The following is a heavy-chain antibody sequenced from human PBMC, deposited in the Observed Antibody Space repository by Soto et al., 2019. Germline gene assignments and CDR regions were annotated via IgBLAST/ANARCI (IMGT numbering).Heavy chain of an antibody. Sequence: QITLNESGPPVVRPTETLTLTCRFSGFSLTTGGVGVGWIRQSPGKAPEWLALIYWDDDKRYSASLKSRLTITKDTSKNQVVLTVSDLDPTDTATYYCAHRVLRTVFGLVTTTAIYFDFWGQGTPVAVSS. CDR3: AHRVLRTVFGLVTTTAIYFDF. V-gene: IGHV2-5*02. CDR1: GFSLTTGGVG. CDR2: IYWDDDK. D-gene: IGHD3-3*01. J-gene: IGHJ4*02.